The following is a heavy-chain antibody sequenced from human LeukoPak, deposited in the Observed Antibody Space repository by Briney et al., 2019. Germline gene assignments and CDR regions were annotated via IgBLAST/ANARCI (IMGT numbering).Heavy chain of an antibody. CDR3: ARVSQDYYGSIECWFDP. CDR1: GDSVSSNSAA. J-gene: IGHJ5*02. CDR2: TYYRSKWYN. D-gene: IGHD3-10*01. Sequence: SQTLSLTCAISGDSVSSNSAAWNWIRQSPSRGLEWLGRTYYRSKWYNDYAVSVKSRITINPDTSKNQFSLKLSSVTAADTAVYYCARVSQDYYGSIECWFDPWGQGTLVTVSA. V-gene: IGHV6-1*01.